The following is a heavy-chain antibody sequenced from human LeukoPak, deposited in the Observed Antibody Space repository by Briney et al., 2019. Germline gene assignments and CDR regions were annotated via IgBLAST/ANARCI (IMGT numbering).Heavy chain of an antibody. J-gene: IGHJ4*02. V-gene: IGHV3-33*01. Sequence: GGSLRLSCAASGFTFSSYGMHWVRQAPGKVLEWVAVIWYDGSNKYYADSVKGRFTISRDNSKNTLYLQMNSLRAEDTAVYYCARDGTGQFDYWGQGTLVTVSS. CDR2: IWYDGSNK. CDR1: GFTFSSYG. CDR3: ARDGTGQFDY. D-gene: IGHD3-10*01.